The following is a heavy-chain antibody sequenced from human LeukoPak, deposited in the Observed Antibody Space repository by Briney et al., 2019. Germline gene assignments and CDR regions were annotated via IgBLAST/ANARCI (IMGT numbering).Heavy chain of an antibody. D-gene: IGHD3-10*01. Sequence: AGGSLRLSCAPSGFTFSRYWMHGVGQSPGKGVVWVSRINTYGSYTSYADSVKGRFTIPRDNAKNTLYLHVNSLRAEATAVHYLASILGSGRYYGYGGQGTLVTVPA. CDR3: ASILGSGRYYGY. CDR2: INTYGSYT. J-gene: IGHJ4*02. V-gene: IGHV3-74*01. CDR1: GFTFSRYW.